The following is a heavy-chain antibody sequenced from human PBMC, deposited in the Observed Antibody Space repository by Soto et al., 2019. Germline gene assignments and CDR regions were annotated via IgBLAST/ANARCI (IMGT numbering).Heavy chain of an antibody. CDR2: INHSGST. CDR1: GGSFSGYY. CDR3: ARVTGYYDFWSGYYSHYYYYGMDV. Sequence: SETLSLTCAVYGGSFSGYYWSWIRQPPGKGLEWIGEINHSGSTNYNPSLKSRVTISVDTSKNQFSLKLSSVTAADTAVYYCARVTGYYDFWSGYYSHYYYYGMDVWGQGTTVSVSS. J-gene: IGHJ6*02. D-gene: IGHD3-3*01. V-gene: IGHV4-34*01.